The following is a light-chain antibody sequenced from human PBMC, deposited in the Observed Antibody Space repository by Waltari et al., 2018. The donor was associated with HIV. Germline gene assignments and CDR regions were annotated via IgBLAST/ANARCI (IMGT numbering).Light chain of an antibody. Sequence: EIVLTQSPGTLSLSPGERATLSCRASQSVSSSYLAWYQQKPGQAPRLLIYGASSRAPGIADRFSGRGAGTDFTLIISRLEPEDSAVYYCQQYGSSPTFGGGTKVEIK. CDR3: QQYGSSPT. CDR1: QSVSSSY. V-gene: IGKV3-20*01. CDR2: GAS. J-gene: IGKJ4*01.